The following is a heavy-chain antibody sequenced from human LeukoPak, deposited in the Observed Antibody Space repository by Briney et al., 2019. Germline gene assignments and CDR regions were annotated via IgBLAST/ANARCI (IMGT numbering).Heavy chain of an antibody. CDR2: IIPIFGTA. V-gene: IGHV1-69*13. J-gene: IGHJ3*02. CDR3: ARVGEHITIFGVVRFAFDI. D-gene: IGHD3-3*01. CDR1: GGTFSSYA. Sequence: ASVKVSCKASGGTFSSYAISWVRQAPGQGLKWMGGIIPIFGTANYAQKFQGRVTITADESTSTAYMELSSLRSEDTAVYYCARVGEHITIFGVVRFAFDIWGQGTMVTVSS.